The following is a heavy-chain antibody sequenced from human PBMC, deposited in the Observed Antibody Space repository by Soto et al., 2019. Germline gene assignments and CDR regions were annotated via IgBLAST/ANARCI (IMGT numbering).Heavy chain of an antibody. CDR1: GXSISSGDYY. J-gene: IGHJ4*02. CDR3: ARAPYYYDSSGYYSHRPLDY. V-gene: IGHV4-30-4*01. CDR2: IYYSGST. Sequence: PSETLSLTCTVSGXSISSGDYYWSWIRQPPGKGLEWIGYIYYSGSTYYSPSLKSRVTISVDTSKNQFSLKLSSVTAADTAVYYCARAPYYYDSSGYYSHRPLDYWGQGTLVTVSS. D-gene: IGHD3-22*01.